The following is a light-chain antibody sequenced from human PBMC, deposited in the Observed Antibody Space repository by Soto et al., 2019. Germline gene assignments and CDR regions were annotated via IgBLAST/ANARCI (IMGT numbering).Light chain of an antibody. CDR2: SAS. CDR3: QQYGSSPLLS. J-gene: IGKJ4*01. CDR1: QSVSSTS. V-gene: IGKV3-20*01. Sequence: EIVLTQSPGTLSLSPGERATLSCRASQSVSSTSLAWYQQKPGQAPRLLIYSASTRATGIPDRFSGSGSGTDFTLTISRLEPEDFAVYYCQQYGSSPLLSFGGGTKVDI.